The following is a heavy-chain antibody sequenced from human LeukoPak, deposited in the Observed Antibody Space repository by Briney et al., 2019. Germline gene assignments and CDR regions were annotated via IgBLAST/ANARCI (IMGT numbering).Heavy chain of an antibody. D-gene: IGHD3-3*01. J-gene: IGHJ4*02. CDR1: GYTFTGYY. Sequence: GASVKVSCKASGYTFTGYYMHWVRQAPGQGLEWMGWINPNSGGTNYAQKFQGRVTMTRDTSISTAYMELSRLRSDDTAVYYCARDRGHKITIFGGNDYWGQGTLVTVSS. V-gene: IGHV1-2*02. CDR2: INPNSGGT. CDR3: ARDRGHKITIFGGNDY.